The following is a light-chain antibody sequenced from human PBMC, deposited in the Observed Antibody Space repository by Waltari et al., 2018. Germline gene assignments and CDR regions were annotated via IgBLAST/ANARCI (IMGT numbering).Light chain of an antibody. CDR1: QAINKW. J-gene: IGKJ4*01. V-gene: IGKV1-33*01. CDR3: QKHDKVPLT. CDR2: GAS. Sequence: LQITQSPSSLSVSVGARVTITCRASQAINKWLAWYQQKPGKAPKLLLYGASNREAGVPSRFSGSGSGAEFTLIINNLQPEDIATYYCQKHDKVPLTFGGGTKVEIK.